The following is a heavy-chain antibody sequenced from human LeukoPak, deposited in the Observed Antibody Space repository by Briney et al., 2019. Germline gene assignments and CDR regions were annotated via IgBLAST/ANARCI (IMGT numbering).Heavy chain of an antibody. V-gene: IGHV4-38-2*02. J-gene: IGHJ4*02. CDR2: IYHSGST. Sequence: SETLSLTCAVSGYSISSGYYWGWIRQPPGKGLEWIGSIYHSGSTYYNPSLKGRVTISVDTSKNQFSLKLSSVTAADTAVYYCARESQAYYDLDYWGQGTLVTVSS. CDR3: ARESQAYYDLDY. CDR1: GYSISSGYY. D-gene: IGHD3-3*01.